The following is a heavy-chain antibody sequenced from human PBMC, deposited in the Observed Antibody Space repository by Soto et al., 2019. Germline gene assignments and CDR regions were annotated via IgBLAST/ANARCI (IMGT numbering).Heavy chain of an antibody. D-gene: IGHD3-22*01. V-gene: IGHV4-30-4*02. Sequence: SETLSLTCTVSGGSISSGDYYWSWIRQPPGRGLEWIGYIYYSGSTYYNPSLKSRVTISVDTSISTAYMELSRLRSDDTAVYYCARALAQSPYYYDSSGYLRDPYYFDYWGQGTLVTVSS. CDR1: GGSISSGDYY. J-gene: IGHJ4*02. CDR3: ARALAQSPYYYDSSGYLRDPYYFDY. CDR2: IYYSGST.